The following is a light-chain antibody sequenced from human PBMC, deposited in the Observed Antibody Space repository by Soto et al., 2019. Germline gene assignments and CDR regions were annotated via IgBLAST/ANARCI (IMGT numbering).Light chain of an antibody. J-gene: IGKJ5*01. CDR2: RAS. CDR1: QSVSDN. CDR3: QQYNSWPIT. Sequence: EVLMTQSPDTLYVSPGESVTLSCRASQSVSDNLAWYQQKTGQGPRLLVYRASTRTLGIPARFSGSESGTECTLTISSLQSEDFAVYYCQQYNSWPITFSQGTRLEIK. V-gene: IGKV3-15*01.